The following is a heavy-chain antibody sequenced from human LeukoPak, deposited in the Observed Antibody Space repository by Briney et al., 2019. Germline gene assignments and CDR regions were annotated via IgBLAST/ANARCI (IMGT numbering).Heavy chain of an antibody. Sequence: GGSLRLSCAASGFTFSSYEMNWVRQAPGKGLEWVSYISSSGSTIYYADSVKGRFTISRDNAKNSLYLQMNSLRAEDTAVYYCAREGVSGIAVAGTTYSYYYIDVWGKGTTVTVSS. CDR2: ISSSGSTI. CDR1: GFTFSSYE. V-gene: IGHV3-48*03. CDR3: AREGVSGIAVAGTTYSYYYIDV. J-gene: IGHJ6*03. D-gene: IGHD6-19*01.